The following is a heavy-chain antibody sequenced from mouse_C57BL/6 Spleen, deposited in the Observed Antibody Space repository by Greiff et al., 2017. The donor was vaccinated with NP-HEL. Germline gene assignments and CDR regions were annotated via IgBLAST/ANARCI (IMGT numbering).Heavy chain of an antibody. D-gene: IGHD2-2*01. CDR1: GYTFTSYW. CDR3: ARSGGYEGYAMDY. V-gene: IGHV1-69*01. CDR2: IDPSDSYT. Sequence: QVQLQQPGAELVMPGASVKLSCKASGYTFTSYWMHWVKQRPGQGLEWIGEIDPSDSYTNYNQKLKGKSTLTVDKSSSTAYMQLSSLTSEDSAVDYCARSGGYEGYAMDYWGQGTSVTVSS. J-gene: IGHJ4*01.